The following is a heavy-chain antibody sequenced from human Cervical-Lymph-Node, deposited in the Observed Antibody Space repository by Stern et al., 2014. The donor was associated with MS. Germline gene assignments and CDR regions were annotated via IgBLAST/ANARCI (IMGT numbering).Heavy chain of an antibody. CDR2: IHDSGST. V-gene: IGHV4-61*02. CDR3: ATTRWDLFTWNWFDP. D-gene: IGHD1-26*01. J-gene: IGHJ5*02. Sequence: VQLVESGPGLVKPSQTLSLTCTVSGGSISSSGYYWSWIRQPADKGLEWIGRIHDSGSTYYNPSLKSRVTLLMDTAKNQFSLKLTSVTAADTAVYYCATTRWDLFTWNWFDPWGQGTLVTVSS. CDR1: GGSISSSGYY.